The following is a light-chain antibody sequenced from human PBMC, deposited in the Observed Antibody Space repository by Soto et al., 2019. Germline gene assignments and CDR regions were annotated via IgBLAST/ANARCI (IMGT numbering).Light chain of an antibody. V-gene: IGKV1-39*01. J-gene: IGKJ5*01. Sequence: DIQMTQSPSSLSASVGDRVTITCRASQTIGIYLNWYQQKPGKAPKFLIYAASSLQRGVPSRFSGSGSGTDFTLTITSLQPEDVATYYCQQSYSTPITLGQGTRLEIK. CDR1: QTIGIY. CDR3: QQSYSTPIT. CDR2: AAS.